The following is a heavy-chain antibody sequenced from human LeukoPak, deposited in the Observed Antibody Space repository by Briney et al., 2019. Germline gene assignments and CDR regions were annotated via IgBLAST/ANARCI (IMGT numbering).Heavy chain of an antibody. J-gene: IGHJ4*02. Sequence: PGGSLRLSCVASGFTFRNYWMNWVRQAPGKGLEWVANIRQDGSEKYYVDSVKGRFTISRDNAENSLYLQMNNLRAEDTAVYHCARVTPYGSGLFDFWGQGTLIAASS. V-gene: IGHV3-7*01. CDR2: IRQDGSEK. D-gene: IGHD3-10*01. CDR3: ARVTPYGSGLFDF. CDR1: GFTFRNYW.